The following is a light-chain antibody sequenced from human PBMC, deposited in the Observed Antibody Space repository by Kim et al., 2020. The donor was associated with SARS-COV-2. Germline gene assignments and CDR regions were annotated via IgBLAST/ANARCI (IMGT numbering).Light chain of an antibody. J-gene: IGLJ3*02. CDR2: SNN. CDR1: RSNIGTNT. CDR3: AGWDDRLDGPV. V-gene: IGLV1-44*01. Sequence: QSVLTQPPSASGTPGQRVTISCSGSRSNIGTNTVNWYQQVPGTAPKLLIYSNNQRPSGVPDRFSGSKSGTSASLAISGLQSEDEADYYCAGWDDRLDGPVFGGGTKLTVL.